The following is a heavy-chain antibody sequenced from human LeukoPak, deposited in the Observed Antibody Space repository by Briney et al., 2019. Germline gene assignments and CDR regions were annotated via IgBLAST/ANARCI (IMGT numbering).Heavy chain of an antibody. CDR3: ATVSSGVFDY. CDR1: GFTFSSYG. V-gene: IGHV3-30*03. J-gene: IGHJ4*02. D-gene: IGHD3-16*02. CDR2: ISYDGSNK. Sequence: GGSLRLSCAASGFTFSSYGMRWVRQAPGKGLEWVAVISYDGSNKYYADSVKGRFTISRDNSKNTLYLQMNSLRAEDTAVYYCATVSSGVFDYWGQGTLVTVSS.